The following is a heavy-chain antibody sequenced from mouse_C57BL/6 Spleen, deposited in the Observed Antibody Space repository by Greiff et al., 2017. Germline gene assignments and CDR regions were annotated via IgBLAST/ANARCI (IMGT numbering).Heavy chain of an antibody. CDR3: ARRGDMAYDFDY. Sequence: QVQLKQSGAELVKPGASVKMSCKASGYTFTSYWITWVKQRPGQGLEWIGDIYPGSGSTNYNEKFKSKATLTVDTSSSTAYMQLSSLTSEDSAVYYCARRGDMAYDFDYWGQGTTLTVSS. CDR1: GYTFTSYW. D-gene: IGHD1-1*02. CDR2: IYPGSGST. J-gene: IGHJ2*01. V-gene: IGHV1-55*01.